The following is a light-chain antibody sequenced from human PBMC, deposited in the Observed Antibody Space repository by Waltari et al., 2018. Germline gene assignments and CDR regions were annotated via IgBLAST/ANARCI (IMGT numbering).Light chain of an antibody. CDR1: QSISSY. CDR3: QQSYSFPFT. J-gene: IGKJ3*01. CDR2: AAS. Sequence: DIQMTQSPSSLSASVGDRVTITCRASQSISSYLNWYQQKPGKAPKLLIFAASNLQSGVPSRFSGSGSGTDFTLTISSLQPEDFAIYCCQQSYSFPFTFGPGTKVDIK. V-gene: IGKV1-39*01.